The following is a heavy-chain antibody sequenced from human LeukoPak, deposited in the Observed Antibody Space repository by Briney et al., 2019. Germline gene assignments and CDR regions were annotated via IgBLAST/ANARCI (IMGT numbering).Heavy chain of an antibody. V-gene: IGHV3-7*01. CDR2: IKRDGSEK. Sequence: GGSLRLSCAASGFTFSDYNMNWVRQAPGKGLEWVANIKRDGSEKYYVDSVKGRFTISRDNAKNSLYLQMNSLRAEDTAVYYCARPRPGYYMDVWGKGTTVTVSS. CDR1: GFTFSDYN. D-gene: IGHD1-1*01. J-gene: IGHJ6*03. CDR3: ARPRPGYYMDV.